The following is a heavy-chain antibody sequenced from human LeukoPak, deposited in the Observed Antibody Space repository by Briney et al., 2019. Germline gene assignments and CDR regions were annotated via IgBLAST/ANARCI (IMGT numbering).Heavy chain of an antibody. CDR3: ARAGYHDFWSGGRYYYYGMDV. CDR2: ISAYNGNT. Sequence: ASVKVSCKASGYTFTSCGISWVRQAPGQGLEWMGWISAYNGNTNYAQKLQGRVTMTTDTSTSTAYMELRSLRSDDTAVYYCARAGYHDFWSGGRYYYYGMDVWGQGTTVTVSS. V-gene: IGHV1-18*01. J-gene: IGHJ6*02. D-gene: IGHD3-3*01. CDR1: GYTFTSCG.